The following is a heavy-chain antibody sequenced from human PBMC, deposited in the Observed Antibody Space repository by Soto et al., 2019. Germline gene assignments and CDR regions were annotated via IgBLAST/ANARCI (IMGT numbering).Heavy chain of an antibody. CDR3: ARVGSSPWGAFDI. V-gene: IGHV4-30-2*01. J-gene: IGHJ3*02. Sequence: WSWIRQPPGKGLEWIGYIYHSGSTYYNPSLKSRVTISVDRSKNQFSLKLSSVTAADTAVYYCARVGSSPWGAFDIWGQGTMVTVSS. D-gene: IGHD6-6*01. CDR2: IYHSGST.